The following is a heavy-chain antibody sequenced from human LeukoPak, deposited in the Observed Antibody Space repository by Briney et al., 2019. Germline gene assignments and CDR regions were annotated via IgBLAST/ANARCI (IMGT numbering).Heavy chain of an antibody. CDR3: ARDRDTAMGRSIPGDAFDI. Sequence: GASVKVSCKASGYTFTSYGISWVRQAPGQGLEWMGWISAYNGNTNYAQKLQGRVTMTTDTSTSTAYMELRSLRSDDTAVYYCARDRDTAMGRSIPGDAFDIWGQGTMVTVSS. D-gene: IGHD5-18*01. V-gene: IGHV1-18*01. CDR2: ISAYNGNT. J-gene: IGHJ3*02. CDR1: GYTFTSYG.